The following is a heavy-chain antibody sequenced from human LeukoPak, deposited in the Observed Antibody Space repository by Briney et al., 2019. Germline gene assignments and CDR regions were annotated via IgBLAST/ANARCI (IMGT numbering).Heavy chain of an antibody. Sequence: GGSLRLSCAASGFTFSDYSMNWVRQAPGKGLEWVSYISSGSTTINYADSVRGRFTISRDNARNSLYLQMNSLRGEDTAVYYCARDGYDYNAGDYWGQGTLVTVSS. V-gene: IGHV3-48*01. D-gene: IGHD5-12*01. CDR3: ARDGYDYNAGDY. CDR1: GFTFSDYS. J-gene: IGHJ4*02. CDR2: ISSGSTTI.